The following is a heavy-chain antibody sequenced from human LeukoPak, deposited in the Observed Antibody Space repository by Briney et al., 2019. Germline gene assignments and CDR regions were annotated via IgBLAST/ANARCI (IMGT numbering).Heavy chain of an antibody. CDR1: GSTFTIYY. CDR3: AREGKIVGASFDY. Sequence: GASVKVSCKASGSTFTIYYIHWVRQAPGQGLEWMGSIYPKYGGANFAQNFQGRVTLTRDTFSSTAYLELTRLKTHDKAVNDCAREGKIVGASFDYWGQGTLVTVSS. D-gene: IGHD1-26*01. CDR2: IYPKYGGA. V-gene: IGHV1-2*02. J-gene: IGHJ4*02.